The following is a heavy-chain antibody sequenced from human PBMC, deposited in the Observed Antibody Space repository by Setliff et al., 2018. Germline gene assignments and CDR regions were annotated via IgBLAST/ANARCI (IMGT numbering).Heavy chain of an antibody. V-gene: IGHV4-34*01. CDR1: GGSFSGYY. Sequence: PSETLSLTCAVYGGSFSGYYWSWIRQPPGKGLEWIGEINHSGSTNYNPSLKSRVTISVDTSKNQFSLKLSSVTAADTAVYNCARVPNFWSGYSDYWGQGTLVTVSS. D-gene: IGHD3-3*01. J-gene: IGHJ4*02. CDR2: INHSGST. CDR3: ARVPNFWSGYSDY.